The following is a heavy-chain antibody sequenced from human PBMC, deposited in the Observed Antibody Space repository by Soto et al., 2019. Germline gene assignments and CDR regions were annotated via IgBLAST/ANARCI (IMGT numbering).Heavy chain of an antibody. Sequence: ASVKVSCKAPAVTFTSYFMHWVRQAPGHGLEWIGVINPNGGSTKFAQTFQGRVTMTGDTSTSTVYMELRSLRSEDTAIYYCARDGDIVATIIGSPETSDAFDIWGQGTMVTVSS. V-gene: IGHV1-46*01. CDR3: ARDGDIVATIIGSPETSDAFDI. CDR1: AVTFTSYF. D-gene: IGHD5-12*01. J-gene: IGHJ3*02. CDR2: INPNGGST.